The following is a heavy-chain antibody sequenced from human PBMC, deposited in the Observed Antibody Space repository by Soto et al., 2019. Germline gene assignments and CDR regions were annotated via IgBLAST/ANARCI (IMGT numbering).Heavy chain of an antibody. V-gene: IGHV4-59*01. J-gene: IGHJ4*02. D-gene: IGHD6-13*01. CDR3: ARGSAAGTKSPFDY. Sequence: SETLSLTCTVAGGYIIGYCWSWIRQSPGKGLEWIGYIHYSGSTNYNPSLKSRVTISVDTSKNQLSLKLSSVTAADTAVYYCARGSAAGTKSPFDYWGQGTLVTVSS. CDR2: IHYSGST. CDR1: GGYIIGYC.